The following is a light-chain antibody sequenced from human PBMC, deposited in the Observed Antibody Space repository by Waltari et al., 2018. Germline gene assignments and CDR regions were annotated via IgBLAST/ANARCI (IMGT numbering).Light chain of an antibody. V-gene: IGKV6-21*01. J-gene: IGKJ2*01. Sequence: EIVLTQSPDFQSVTPKEKVTITCRASQSIGGSLHWYQQKSGQSPKLLIKYASQSFSEVPSRFSGSGSGTDFTLTINSLEAEDVATYYCHQTSDFPYTFCQGTKLEIK. CDR1: QSIGGS. CDR2: YAS. CDR3: HQTSDFPYT.